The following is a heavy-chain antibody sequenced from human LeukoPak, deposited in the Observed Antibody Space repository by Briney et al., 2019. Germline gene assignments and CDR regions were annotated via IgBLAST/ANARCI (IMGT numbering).Heavy chain of an antibody. J-gene: IGHJ4*02. V-gene: IGHV4-34*01. CDR2: INHSGST. D-gene: IGHD1-26*01. CDR3: ARQPIVGAAYFDY. Sequence: SETLSLTCAVYGGSFSGYYWSWIRQPPGKGLEWIGEINHSGSTNYNPSLKSRVTISVDTSKNQFSLKLSSVTAADTAVYYCARQPIVGAAYFDYWGQGTLVTVSS. CDR1: GGSFSGYY.